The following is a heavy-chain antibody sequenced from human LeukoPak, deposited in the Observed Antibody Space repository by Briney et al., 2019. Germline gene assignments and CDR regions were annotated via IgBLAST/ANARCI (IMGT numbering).Heavy chain of an antibody. D-gene: IGHD6-19*01. CDR3: SRAYSTGWLGINDY. CDR2: IRNKANGGTA. Sequence: PGGSLRLSCTASRFTFSDYAMTWVRQAPGKGLEWVGFIRNKANGGTADYAASVKGRFTISRDDSKTIAYLQMNSLKTEDTAVYFCSRAYSTGWLGINDYWGQGVLVTVSS. CDR1: RFTFSDYA. V-gene: IGHV3-49*04. J-gene: IGHJ4*02.